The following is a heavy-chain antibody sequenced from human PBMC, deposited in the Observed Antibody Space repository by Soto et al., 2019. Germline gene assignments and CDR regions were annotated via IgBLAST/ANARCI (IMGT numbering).Heavy chain of an antibody. CDR3: ARGTRVRGVTAWDY. D-gene: IGHD3-10*01. J-gene: IGHJ4*02. CDR1: GFTFSSYE. CDR2: ISSSGSNI. V-gene: IGHV3-48*03. Sequence: EVQLVESGGGLVQPGGSLRLSCAASGFTFSSYEMNWVRQAPGKGLEWVSYISSSGSNIYYADSVKGRLTISRDNAKNSLYLLMNSLRAEDKAVYYCARGTRVRGVTAWDYWGQGTLVTVSS.